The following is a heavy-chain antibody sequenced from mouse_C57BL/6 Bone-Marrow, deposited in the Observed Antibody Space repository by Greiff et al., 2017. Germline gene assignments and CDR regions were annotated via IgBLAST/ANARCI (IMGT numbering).Heavy chain of an antibody. J-gene: IGHJ3*01. CDR1: GYTFTDYE. CDR3: TLSTTVVRAY. D-gene: IGHD1-1*01. Sequence: QVHVKQSGAELVRPGASVTLSCKASGYTFTDYEMHWVKQTPVHGLEWIGAIDPETGGTAYNQKFKGKAILTADKSSSTAYMELRSLTSEDSAVYYCTLSTTVVRAYWGQGTLVTVSA. CDR2: IDPETGGT. V-gene: IGHV1-15*01.